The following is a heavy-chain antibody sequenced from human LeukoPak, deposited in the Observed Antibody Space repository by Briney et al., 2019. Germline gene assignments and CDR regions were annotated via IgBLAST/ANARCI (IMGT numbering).Heavy chain of an antibody. J-gene: IGHJ4*02. CDR3: ARVGSRGYYFDY. Sequence: GGSLRLSCASSGFPFSDYYMSWIRQAPGKGLEWVSHISGSSTYTNYADSVKGRFTISRDNANNSLHLQMNSLTAEDTAVFYCARVGSRGYYFDYWGQGTLVSVSS. CDR1: GFPFSDYY. D-gene: IGHD1-26*01. CDR2: ISGSSTYT. V-gene: IGHV3-11*06.